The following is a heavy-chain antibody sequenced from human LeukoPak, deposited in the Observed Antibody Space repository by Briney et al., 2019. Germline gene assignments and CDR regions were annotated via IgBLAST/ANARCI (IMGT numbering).Heavy chain of an antibody. CDR2: ISAYNGNT. V-gene: IGHV1-18*04. CDR3: ARTLYYYGGSDYRSGDY. CDR1: GYTLTDYG. Sequence: ASVKVSCKASGYTLTDYGISWVRQAPGQGLEWMGWISAYNGNTNYAQKFQGRVTMTTDTSTSTAYMELRSLRSDDTAIYYCARTLYYYGGSDYRSGDYWGQGTLVTVSS. D-gene: IGHD3-22*01. J-gene: IGHJ4*02.